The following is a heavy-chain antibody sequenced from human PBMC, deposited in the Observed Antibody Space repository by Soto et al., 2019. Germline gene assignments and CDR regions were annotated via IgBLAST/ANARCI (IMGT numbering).Heavy chain of an antibody. CDR3: ATGTGYYYDSSGYYMDY. J-gene: IGHJ4*02. CDR1: GFTFSSYA. V-gene: IGHV3-23*01. D-gene: IGHD3-22*01. CDR2: SSGSGGST. Sequence: GGSLRLSCAASGFTFSSYAMSWVRQAPGKGLEWVSASSGSGGSTYYADSVKGRFTISRDNSKNTLYLQMNSLRAEDTAVYYCATGTGYYYDSSGYYMDYWGQGTLVTVSS.